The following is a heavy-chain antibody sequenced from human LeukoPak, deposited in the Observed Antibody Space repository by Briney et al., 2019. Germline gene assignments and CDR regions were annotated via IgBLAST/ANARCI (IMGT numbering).Heavy chain of an antibody. J-gene: IGHJ4*02. CDR1: GFTFSSYG. CDR3: AKPPRGSGADY. V-gene: IGHV3-23*01. Sequence: GGTLRLSCAASGFTFSSYGMSWVRQAPGKGLEWVSTISGRGFTTYYADSVKGRFTISRDNSKNTLFLQMNTLRAEDTAVYYCAKPPRGSGADYWGQGTLVTVSS. CDR2: ISGRGFTT. D-gene: IGHD3-10*01.